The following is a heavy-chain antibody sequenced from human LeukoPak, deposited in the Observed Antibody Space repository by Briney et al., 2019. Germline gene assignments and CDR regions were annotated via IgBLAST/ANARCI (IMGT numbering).Heavy chain of an antibody. CDR3: AREEGGDCSRTSCYTSS. CDR2: ISGSGGTT. J-gene: IGHJ4*02. Sequence: GGSLRLSCAASGFTFSDYYMRWIRQAPGKGLGWGSYISGSGGTTYYAHSVKGRFTISRDNAKNSLYLQMNSLRVEDTAVYYCAREEGGDCSRTSCYTSSWGQGTQVTVST. V-gene: IGHV3-11*01. CDR1: GFTFSDYY. D-gene: IGHD2-2*02.